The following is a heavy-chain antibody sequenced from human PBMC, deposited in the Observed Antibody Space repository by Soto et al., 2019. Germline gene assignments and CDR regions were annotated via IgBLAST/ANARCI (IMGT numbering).Heavy chain of an antibody. V-gene: IGHV6-1*01. J-gene: IGHJ6*03. CDR2: TYYRSRWNN. CDR3: AGTTSHQWYYMDV. CDR1: GDSVSSNSAA. Sequence: QVQLQESGPGLVKPSQTLSLTCAISGDSVSSNSAAWNWIRLSPSRGLEWLARTYYRSRWNNDYAVSVRSRITLNPDTSKNHFSLQLTSVTPEDTAVYYCAGTTSHQWYYMDVWGKGTTVTVSS. D-gene: IGHD1-7*01.